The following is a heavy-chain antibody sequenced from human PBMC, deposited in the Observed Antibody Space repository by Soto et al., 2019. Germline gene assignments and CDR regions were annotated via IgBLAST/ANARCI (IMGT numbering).Heavy chain of an antibody. D-gene: IGHD1-26*01. Sequence: GGSLRLSCAASGFTFSSYSMNWVRQAPGKGLEWVSYISSSSSTIYYADSVKGRFTISRDNAKYSLYLQMNSLRDEDTAVYYRARDHSGSYYYYYGMDVWGQGTTVTVSS. CDR3: ARDHSGSYYYYYGMDV. CDR2: ISSSSSTI. J-gene: IGHJ6*02. V-gene: IGHV3-48*02. CDR1: GFTFSSYS.